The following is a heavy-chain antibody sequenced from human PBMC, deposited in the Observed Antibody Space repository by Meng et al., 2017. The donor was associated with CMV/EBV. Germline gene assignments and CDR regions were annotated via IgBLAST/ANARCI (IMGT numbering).Heavy chain of an antibody. Sequence: GGSLRLSCTASGFTFSDYWMHWVRQTPGKGLLWVSRIKGDGSHTIYGDSVKGRFTISRDNAKNTLYLQMNTLRVEDTAVYYCVRDGHSWNFDYWGRGSLVTVSS. J-gene: IGHJ4*02. CDR2: IKGDGSHT. CDR1: GFTFSDYW. V-gene: IGHV3-74*01. D-gene: IGHD6-13*01. CDR3: VRDGHSWNFDY.